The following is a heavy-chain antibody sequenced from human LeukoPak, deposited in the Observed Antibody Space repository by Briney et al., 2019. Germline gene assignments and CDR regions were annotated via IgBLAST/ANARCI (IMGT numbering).Heavy chain of an antibody. D-gene: IGHD4-23*01. J-gene: IGHJ4*02. CDR1: GGSISSYY. CDR2: IYYTGST. CDR3: ASLTGNSYFDY. Sequence: SETLSLTCTVSGGSISSYYWSWIRQPPGKGLEWIGYIYYTGSTNYNPSLKSRVTISVHTSKNQFSLKLSSVTAADTAVYYCASLTGNSYFDYWGQGTLVTVSS. V-gene: IGHV4-59*08.